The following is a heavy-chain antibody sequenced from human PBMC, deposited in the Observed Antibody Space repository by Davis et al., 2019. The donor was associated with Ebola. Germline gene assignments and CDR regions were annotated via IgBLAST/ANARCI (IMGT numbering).Heavy chain of an antibody. V-gene: IGHV3-21*01. D-gene: IGHD6-13*01. CDR3: AMGIAAAGTEFDY. CDR1: GFTFSSYS. CDR2: ISSRSSYI. Sequence: PGGSLRLSCAASGFTFSSYSMNWVRQAPGKGLEWVSSISSRSSYIYYADSLKGRFNISRDNAKNSLYLQMNSLSAGDTAVYYCAMGIAAAGTEFDYWGQGTLVTVSS. J-gene: IGHJ4*02.